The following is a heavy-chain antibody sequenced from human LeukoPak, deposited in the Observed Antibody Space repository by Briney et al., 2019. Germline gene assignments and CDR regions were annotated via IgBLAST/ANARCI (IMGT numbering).Heavy chain of an antibody. J-gene: IGHJ5*02. V-gene: IGHV4-39*01. CDR1: GGSISSSSYY. Sequence: PSETLSLTCTVSGGSISSSSYYWGWIRQPPGKGLEWIGSIYYSGSTYYNPSLKSRVTISVDTSKNQFSLKLSSVTAADTAVYYCARPGVGATFDPWGQGTLVTVSP. CDR2: IYYSGST. CDR3: ARPGVGATFDP. D-gene: IGHD1-26*01.